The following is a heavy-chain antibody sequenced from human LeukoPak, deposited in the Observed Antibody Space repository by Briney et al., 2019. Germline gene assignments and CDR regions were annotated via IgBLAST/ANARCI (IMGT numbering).Heavy chain of an antibody. CDR2: ISYSGST. CDR3: AKYVWGSYPTFEDY. V-gene: IGHV4-59*01. CDR1: GGSITGYY. Sequence: SETLSLTCTVSGGSITGYYWSWMRQPPGKGLEWIGYISYSGSTNYNPSLKSRVTISVDTSKNQFSLKLSSLTAADTAVYYCAKYVWGSYPTFEDYWGQGTLVTVSS. J-gene: IGHJ4*02. D-gene: IGHD3-16*02.